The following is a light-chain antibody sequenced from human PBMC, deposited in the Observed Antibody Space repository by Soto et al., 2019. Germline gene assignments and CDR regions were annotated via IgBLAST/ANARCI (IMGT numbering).Light chain of an antibody. Sequence: QSVLTQPASVSGSPGQSITISCTGTSSDVGGYDYVSWYQQHPDKAPKLMIYEVTNRPSGVSNRFSGSKSGNTASLTISGLQTGDEAHYYCSSYTSSSTLEVLFGGGTQLTVL. J-gene: IGLJ2*01. CDR2: EVT. CDR1: SSDVGGYDY. V-gene: IGLV2-14*01. CDR3: SSYTSSSTLEVL.